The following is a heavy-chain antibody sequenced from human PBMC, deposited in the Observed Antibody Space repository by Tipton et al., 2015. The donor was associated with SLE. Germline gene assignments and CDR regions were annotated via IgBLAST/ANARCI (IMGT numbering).Heavy chain of an antibody. CDR3: ARRDRYYDFWSIPGYFDY. J-gene: IGHJ4*02. CDR2: INHSGST. D-gene: IGHD3-3*01. CDR1: GGSFSGYY. Sequence: TLSLTCAVYGGSFSGYYWSWIRQPPGKGLEWIGEINHSGSTNYNPSLKGRVTISVDTSKNQFSLKLSSLTAADTAVYYCARRDRYYDFWSIPGYFDYWGQGTLVTVSS. V-gene: IGHV4-34*01.